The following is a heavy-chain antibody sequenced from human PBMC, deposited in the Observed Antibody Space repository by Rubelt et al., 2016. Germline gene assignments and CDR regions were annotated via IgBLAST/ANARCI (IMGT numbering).Heavy chain of an antibody. CDR2: IYPGDSDT. D-gene: IGHD1-26*01. CDR3: ARLFGGTNYNYFQH. J-gene: IGHJ1*01. CDR1: GYLFTNYW. V-gene: IGHV5-51*01. Sequence: EVQLVQSGAEVKKLGESLMISCQGSGYLFTNYWIGWVRQMPGKGLEWLWIIYPGDSDTRYSPTFQGQVSISADKSISTAYLQWSSLKASDTAMYYCARLFGGTNYNYFQHWGQGTLVTVSS.